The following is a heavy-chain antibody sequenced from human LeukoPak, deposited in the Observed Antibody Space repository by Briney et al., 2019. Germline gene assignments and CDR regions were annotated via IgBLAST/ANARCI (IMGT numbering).Heavy chain of an antibody. CDR2: ISSSSSYI. CDR3: ARDLLNQVARDY. CDR1: GFTFSSYS. V-gene: IGHV3-21*01. Sequence: GGSLRLSCAASGFTFSSYSMNWVRQAPGKGLEWVSSISSSSSYIYYADSVKGRFTISRDNAKNSLYLQMNSLRAEDTAVYYCARDLLNQVARDYWGQGTLVTVSS. J-gene: IGHJ4*02. D-gene: IGHD1-14*01.